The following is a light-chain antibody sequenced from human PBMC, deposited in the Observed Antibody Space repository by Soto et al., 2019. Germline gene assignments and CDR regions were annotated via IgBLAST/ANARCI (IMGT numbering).Light chain of an antibody. V-gene: IGKV3-11*01. Sequence: EIVLTTCPATLSLSPGERATLSCRASQSISFYLTWYQHKPGQAPRLLIYDASNRATGIPARFSGSGYGTDFTLTISILEPEDFAVYYCQQRSNSPTFGQGTRLEIK. CDR3: QQRSNSPT. J-gene: IGKJ5*01. CDR2: DAS. CDR1: QSISFY.